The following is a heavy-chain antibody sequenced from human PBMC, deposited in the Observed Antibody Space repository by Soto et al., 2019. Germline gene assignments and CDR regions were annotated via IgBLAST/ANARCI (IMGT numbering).Heavy chain of an antibody. D-gene: IGHD3-9*01. CDR2: ISAYNGNT. J-gene: IGHJ3*02. CDR3: ARDYDILTGYHPDAFDI. CDR1: GYTFTSYG. Sequence: QVQLVQSGAEVKKPGASVKVSCKASGYTFTSYGISWVRQAPGQELEWMGWISAYNGNTNYAQKLQGRVTMTTDTSTSTAYMELRSLRSDDTAVYYCARDYDILTGYHPDAFDIWGQGTMVTVSS. V-gene: IGHV1-18*01.